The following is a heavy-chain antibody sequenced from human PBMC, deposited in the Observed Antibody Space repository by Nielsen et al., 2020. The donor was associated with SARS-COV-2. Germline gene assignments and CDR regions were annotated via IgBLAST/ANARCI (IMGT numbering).Heavy chain of an antibody. V-gene: IGHV4-38-2*02. CDR3: ARDSRGDSLVDP. D-gene: IGHD3-16*01. J-gene: IGHJ5*02. CDR2: IYHSGRT. Sequence: SETLSLTCTVSRYSISRGYYWGWLRKPPGTGLEWIGSIYHSGRTYYNPSLKSRVTISVDTSKNQFSLKLSSVTAADTAVYYCARDSRGDSLVDPWGQGTLVTVSS. CDR1: RYSISRGYY.